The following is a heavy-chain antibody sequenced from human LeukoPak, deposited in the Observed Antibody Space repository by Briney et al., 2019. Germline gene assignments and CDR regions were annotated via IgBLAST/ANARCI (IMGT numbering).Heavy chain of an antibody. D-gene: IGHD5-18*01. CDR3: ATYRQVLLPFES. J-gene: IGHJ4*02. Sequence: PGGSLRLSCAASGFTFSSYEMNWVRQAPGKGLEWVSAISGSGGSTYYADSVRGRFTISRDNSKSILSLQMNSLRAEDTAIYYCATYRQVLLPFESWGQGTLVTVSS. CDR1: GFTFSSYE. CDR2: ISGSGGST. V-gene: IGHV3-23*01.